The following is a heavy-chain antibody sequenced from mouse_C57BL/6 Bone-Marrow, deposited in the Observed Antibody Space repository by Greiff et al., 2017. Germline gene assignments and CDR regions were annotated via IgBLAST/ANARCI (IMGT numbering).Heavy chain of an antibody. CDR2: IDPETGGT. CDR3: SREGTITSLASSNFDD. J-gene: IGHJ2*01. CDR1: GYTFTDYE. V-gene: IGHV1-15*01. D-gene: IGHD1-1*01. Sequence: QVQLQQSGAELVRPGASVTLSCKASGYTFTDYEMHWVKQTPVHGLEWIGAIDPETGGTAYNQKFTGKAILTADQSSSTDYMELRSLTSEDSAFYYGSREGTITSLASSNFDDWGQGTTLTVSS.